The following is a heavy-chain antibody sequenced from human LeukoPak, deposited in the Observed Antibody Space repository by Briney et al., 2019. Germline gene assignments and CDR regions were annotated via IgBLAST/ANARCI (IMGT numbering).Heavy chain of an antibody. J-gene: IGHJ4*02. CDR2: INPNSGGT. V-gene: IGHV1-2*02. Sequence: ASVKVSCKASGYTFTGYYTHWVRQAPGQGLEWMGWINPNSGGTNYAQNFQGRVTMTRDTSISTAYLELSRLRSDDTAVYYCARGERNYGSYWGQGTLVTVSS. D-gene: IGHD3-10*01. CDR1: GYTFTGYY. CDR3: ARGERNYGSY.